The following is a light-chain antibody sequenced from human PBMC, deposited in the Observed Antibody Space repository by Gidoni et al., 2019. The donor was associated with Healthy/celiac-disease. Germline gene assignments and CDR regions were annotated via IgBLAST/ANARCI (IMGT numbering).Light chain of an antibody. CDR2: VAS. CDR1: QSVSSSY. Sequence: ESVLTQSPGTLSLSPGERATLSCRASQSVSSSYLAGYQQKPGQAPRLLIYVASSRATGIPDRFRGSGSGTDFTLTISRLAPDVFAVYYCQQYGSSPCSFGQGTKLEIK. V-gene: IGKV3-20*01. J-gene: IGKJ2*04. CDR3: QQYGSSPCS.